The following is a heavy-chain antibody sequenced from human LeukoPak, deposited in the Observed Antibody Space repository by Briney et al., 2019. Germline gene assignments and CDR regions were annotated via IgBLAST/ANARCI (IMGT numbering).Heavy chain of an antibody. D-gene: IGHD2-2*01. CDR3: ARALYHTFDY. CDR2: INPNSGGT. Sequence: ASVKVSCKASGYTFTSYGISWVRQAPGQGLEWMGWINPNSGGTNYAQKFQGRVTMTRDTSISTAYMELSRLRSDDTAVYYCARALYHTFDYWGQGTLVTVSS. J-gene: IGHJ4*02. V-gene: IGHV1-2*02. CDR1: GYTFTSYG.